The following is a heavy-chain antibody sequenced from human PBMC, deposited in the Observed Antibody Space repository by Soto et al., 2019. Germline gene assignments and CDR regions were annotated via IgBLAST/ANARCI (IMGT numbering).Heavy chain of an antibody. CDR2: ISYDGSNK. V-gene: IGHV3-30*18. D-gene: IGHD3-9*01. CDR3: AKGRPDILTGYGRFDP. CDR1: GFTFSSYG. Sequence: PVGSLRLSCAASGFTFSSYGMHWVRQAPGKGLEWVAVISYDGSNKYYADSVKGRFTISRDNSKNTLYLQMNSLRAEDTAVYYCAKGRPDILTGYGRFDPWGQGTLVTVSS. J-gene: IGHJ5*02.